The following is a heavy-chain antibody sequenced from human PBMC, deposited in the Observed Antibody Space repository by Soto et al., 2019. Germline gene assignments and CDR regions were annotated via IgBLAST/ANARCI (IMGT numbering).Heavy chain of an antibody. Sequence: QVQLVESGGGVVQPGRSLRLSCAASGFTFSSYAMHWVRQAPGKGLEWVAVISYDGSNRYYADSVKGRFTISRDNSKNTLYLQMNCLRAEYTAVYYCARDSGRYGDSDHWGQGTLVTVSS. J-gene: IGHJ4*02. CDR1: GFTFSSYA. CDR2: ISYDGSNR. CDR3: ARDSGRYGDSDH. V-gene: IGHV3-30-3*01. D-gene: IGHD4-17*01.